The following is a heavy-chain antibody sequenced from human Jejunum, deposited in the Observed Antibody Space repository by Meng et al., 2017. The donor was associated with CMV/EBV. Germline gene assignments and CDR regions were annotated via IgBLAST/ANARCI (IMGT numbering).Heavy chain of an antibody. J-gene: IGHJ4*02. CDR1: GFNFNSYG. D-gene: IGHD6-19*01. V-gene: IGHV3-30*02. Sequence: VQGGEVGGGVVQSGESLRLSVAAFGFNFNSYGMHWVRQAPGKGLEWLAFIRNDGTNKYYADSVKGRFFILRDTSKNTVYLQLNSLRIEDTAMYYCAKDVAVAGHFDSWGQGTLVTVSS. CDR2: IRNDGTNK. CDR3: AKDVAVAGHFDS.